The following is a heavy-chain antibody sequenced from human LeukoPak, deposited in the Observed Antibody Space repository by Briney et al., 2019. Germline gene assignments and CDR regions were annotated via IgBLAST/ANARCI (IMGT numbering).Heavy chain of an antibody. CDR2: IIPIFGTA. J-gene: IGHJ4*02. D-gene: IGHD3-10*02. V-gene: IGHV1-69*13. CDR3: AKLFGKPKTPIDY. CDR1: GGTFSSYA. Sequence: SVKVSCKASGGTFSSYAISWVRQAPGQGLEWMGGIIPIFGTANYAQKFQGRVTITADESTSTAYMELSSLRSEDTAVYYCAKLFGKPKTPIDYWGQGTLVTVSS.